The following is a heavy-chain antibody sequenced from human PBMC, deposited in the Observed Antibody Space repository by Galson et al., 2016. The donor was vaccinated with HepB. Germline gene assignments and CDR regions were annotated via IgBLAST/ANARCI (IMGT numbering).Heavy chain of an antibody. J-gene: IGHJ2*01. CDR3: ARDPNWNPLNFDL. Sequence: SVKVSCKASDYTFTSYGFSWVRQAPGQGLEWMGWISAYNGNTNYAQKLQGRVTMTTDTSTSTAYMELRSLRSDDTAVYYCARDPNWNPLNFDLWGRGTPVTVSS. D-gene: IGHD1-20*01. CDR1: DYTFTSYG. V-gene: IGHV1-18*01. CDR2: ISAYNGNT.